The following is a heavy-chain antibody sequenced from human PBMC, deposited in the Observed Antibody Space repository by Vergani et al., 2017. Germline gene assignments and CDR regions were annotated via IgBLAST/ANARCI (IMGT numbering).Heavy chain of an antibody. CDR1: GYTFTGYY. CDR2: INPNSGDT. Sequence: QVQLVQSGAEVKKPGASVKVFCKASGYTFTGYYMHWVRQAPGQGLEWMGWINPNSGDTNFAQKFQGRVTMTRDTYISTAYMELSRLRYDDTAVYFCARVDIVVIVAAIGWYFDLWGRGTLVTVSA. J-gene: IGHJ2*01. V-gene: IGHV1-2*02. CDR3: ARVDIVVIVAAIGWYFDL. D-gene: IGHD2-2*03.